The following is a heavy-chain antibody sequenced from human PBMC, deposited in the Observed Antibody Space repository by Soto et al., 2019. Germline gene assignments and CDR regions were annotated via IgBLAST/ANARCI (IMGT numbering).Heavy chain of an antibody. CDR3: ARGLAYSSGPFDY. J-gene: IGHJ4*02. D-gene: IGHD6-19*01. CDR1: GFTFSIYD. V-gene: IGHV3-13*05. CDR2: IGYTGDP. Sequence: GGSLRFSCAASGFTFSIYDMHWVRQAPGKGLEWVSGIGYTGDPYYSDSVKGRFTISRENAQNSLYLEMNSLRAGDTAIYYCARGLAYSSGPFDYWGQGTLVTSPQ.